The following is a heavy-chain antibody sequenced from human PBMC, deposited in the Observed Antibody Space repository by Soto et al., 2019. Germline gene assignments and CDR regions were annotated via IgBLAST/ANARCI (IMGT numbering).Heavy chain of an antibody. J-gene: IGHJ4*02. D-gene: IGHD2-15*01. CDR1: GFTFSSYG. Sequence: PGGSLRLSCAASGFTFSSYGMHWVRQAPGKGLKWVAVISYDGSNKYYADSVKGRFTISRDNSKNTLYLQMNSLRAEDTAVYYCAKDYCSGGSCYFDYWGQGTLVTVSS. V-gene: IGHV3-30*18. CDR3: AKDYCSGGSCYFDY. CDR2: ISYDGSNK.